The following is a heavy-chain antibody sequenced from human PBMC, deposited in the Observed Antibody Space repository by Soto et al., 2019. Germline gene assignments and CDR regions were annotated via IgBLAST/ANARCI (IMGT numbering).Heavy chain of an antibody. Sequence: EVQLLESGGGLAQPGGSLRLSCAASAFTFSSYAMSWVRQAPGKGLEWVSAVSGSGDSTYYADSVKGRFTISRDNSKNTVYRQMNSLRAEGTAVYYCAKGRASDCPGCTQDYWGQGTLVTVSS. CDR2: VSGSGDST. CDR3: AKGRASDCPGCTQDY. J-gene: IGHJ4*02. CDR1: AFTFSSYA. V-gene: IGHV3-23*01. D-gene: IGHD2-21*02.